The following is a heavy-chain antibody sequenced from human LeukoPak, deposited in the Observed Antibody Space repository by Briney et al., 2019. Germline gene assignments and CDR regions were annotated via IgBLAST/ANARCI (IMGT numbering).Heavy chain of an antibody. CDR2: IIPILGIA. CDR1: GGTFSSYT. D-gene: IGHD3-3*01. V-gene: IGHV1-69*04. Sequence: SVKVSCKASGGTFSSYTISWVRQAPGQGLEWMGRIIPILGIANYAQKFQGRVTITADKSTSTAYMELSGLRSEDTAVYYCARDTKDLGFDPWGQGTLVTVSS. J-gene: IGHJ5*02. CDR3: ARDTKDLGFDP.